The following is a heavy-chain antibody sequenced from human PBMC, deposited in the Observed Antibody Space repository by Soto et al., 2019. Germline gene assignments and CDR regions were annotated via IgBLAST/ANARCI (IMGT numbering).Heavy chain of an antibody. J-gene: IGHJ4*02. V-gene: IGHV3-64D*06. CDR2: ISSNGGST. CDR3: VKSSIVGPTINYFDY. D-gene: IGHD1-26*01. Sequence: PGGSLRLSCSASGFTFSGYAMHWVRQAPGKGLEYVSAISSNGGSTYYADSVKGRFTISRDNSKNTLYLQMSSLRAEDTAVYYCVKSSIVGPTINYFDYWGQGTLVTVSS. CDR1: GFTFSGYA.